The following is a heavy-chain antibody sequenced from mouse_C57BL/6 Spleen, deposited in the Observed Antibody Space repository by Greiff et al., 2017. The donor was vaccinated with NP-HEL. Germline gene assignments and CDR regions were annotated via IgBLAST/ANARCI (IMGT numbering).Heavy chain of an antibody. J-gene: IGHJ2*01. Sequence: QVQLKQPGAELVKPGASVKLSCKASGYTFTSYWMHWVKQRPGQGLEWIGMIHPNSGSTNYNEKFKSKATLTVDKSSSTAYMQLSSLTATDSAVYYRASTNWDGFDYWGQGTTLTVSS. CDR1: GYTFTSYW. D-gene: IGHD4-1*01. CDR3: ASTNWDGFDY. CDR2: IHPNSGST. V-gene: IGHV1-64*01.